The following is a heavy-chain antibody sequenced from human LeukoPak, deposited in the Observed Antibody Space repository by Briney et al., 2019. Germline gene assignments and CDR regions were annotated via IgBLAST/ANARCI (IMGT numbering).Heavy chain of an antibody. J-gene: IGHJ5*02. CDR3: TRGYDFWSGYYPPAGWFDP. CDR2: VYTSGST. V-gene: IGHV4-61*02. CDR1: GGSISSGSYY. Sequence: SETLSLTCTVSGGSISSGSYYWSWIRQPAGKGLEWIGRVYTSGSTNYNPSLKSRVTISVDTSKNQFSLKLSSVTAADTAVYYCTRGYDFWSGYYPPAGWFDPWGQGTLVTVSS. D-gene: IGHD3-3*01.